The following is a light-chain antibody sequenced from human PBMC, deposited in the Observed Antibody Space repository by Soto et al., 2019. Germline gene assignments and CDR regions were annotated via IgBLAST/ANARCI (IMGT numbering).Light chain of an antibody. J-gene: IGKJ5*01. CDR3: QQYENLPT. CDR2: KAS. V-gene: IGKV1-6*02. CDR1: QGIRND. Sequence: AIQMTQSPSSLSASVVDRVTITCRASQGIRNDLGWYQQKPGKAPKLLIYKASTLKSGVPSRFRGSGSGTDFTFTISRLQPEDIATYYCQQYENLPTFGQGTRLEIK.